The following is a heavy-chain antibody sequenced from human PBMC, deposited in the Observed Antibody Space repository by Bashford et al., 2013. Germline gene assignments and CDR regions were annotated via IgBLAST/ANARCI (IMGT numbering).Heavy chain of an antibody. CDR2: ISGSGGST. CDR3: ARERYGSGSLGVYYFDY. D-gene: IGHD3-10*01. V-gene: IGHV3-23*01. Sequence: VRQAPGKGLEWVSAISGSGGSTYYADSVKGRFTISRDNSKNTLYLQMNSLRAEDTAVYYCARERYGSGSLGVYYFDYWGQGTLVTVSS. J-gene: IGHJ4*02.